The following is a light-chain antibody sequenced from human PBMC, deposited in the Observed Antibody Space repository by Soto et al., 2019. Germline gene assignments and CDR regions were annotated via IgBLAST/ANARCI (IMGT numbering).Light chain of an antibody. J-gene: IGKJ4*01. CDR3: LQHNSFPLT. CDR2: AAS. V-gene: IGKV1-17*01. Sequence: DIQMTQSPSSLSASAGDRVTITCRASQAIRNDLGWYQHKPGKAPKRLIYAASSLQSGVPSRFSGSGSGTEFTLTISSLQPEDFATYYCLQHNSFPLTFGGGTKVEIK. CDR1: QAIRND.